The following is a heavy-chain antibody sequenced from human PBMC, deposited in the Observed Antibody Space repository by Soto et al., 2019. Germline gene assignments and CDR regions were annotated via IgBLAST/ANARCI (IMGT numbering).Heavy chain of an antibody. CDR3: ARGVGKDDSGSYYFVY. V-gene: IGHV3-48*02. CDR2: ISSSSSTI. Sequence: PGGSLRLSCAASGFTFSSYSMNWVRQAPGKGLEWVSYISSSSSTIYYADSVKGRFTISRDNAKNSLYLQMNSLRDEDTAVYYCARGVGKDDSGSYYFVYWGQGTLVTVSS. CDR1: GFTFSSYS. D-gene: IGHD1-26*01. J-gene: IGHJ4*02.